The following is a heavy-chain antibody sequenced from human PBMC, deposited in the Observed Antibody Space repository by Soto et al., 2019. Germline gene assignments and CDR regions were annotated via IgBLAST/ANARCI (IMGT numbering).Heavy chain of an antibody. V-gene: IGHV4-31*03. J-gene: IGHJ5*02. CDR3: ASSGGPEGDWFDP. CDR2: FYYSRIT. CDR1: GGPIRRRGYY. D-gene: IGHD2-15*01. Sequence: QVQLQESGPGLVKPSQTLSLTCTVSGGPIRRRGYYWSWIRHRPGEGLEWIGFFYYSRITDYNPSLRSRVTISADTSRNQVFLNMYSVTAADTAVYYCASSGGPEGDWFDPWGQGTLVTVSS.